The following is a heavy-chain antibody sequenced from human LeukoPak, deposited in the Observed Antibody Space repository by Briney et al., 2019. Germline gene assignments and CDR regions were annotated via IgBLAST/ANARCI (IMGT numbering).Heavy chain of an antibody. CDR2: IYTSGST. Sequence: SETLSLTCTVSGGSISSYYWSWIRQPAGKGLEWIGRIYTSGSTNYNPSLKSRVTMSVDTSKNQFSLKLSSVTAADTAVYYCARDGALLLRFGEPQGNWFDPWGQGTLVTVSS. D-gene: IGHD3-10*01. J-gene: IGHJ5*02. CDR3: ARDGALLLRFGEPQGNWFDP. V-gene: IGHV4-4*07. CDR1: GGSISSYY.